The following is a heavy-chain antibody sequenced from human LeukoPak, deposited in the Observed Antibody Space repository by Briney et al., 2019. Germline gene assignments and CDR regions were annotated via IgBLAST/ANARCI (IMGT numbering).Heavy chain of an antibody. Sequence: GGSLRLSCAASGFTFSSYSMNWVRQAPGKGLEWVSSISSSSSYIYYADSVKGRFTISRDNAKNSLYLQMNSLRAEDTAVYYCAKVFWSGYFRYSDYWGQGTLVTVSS. J-gene: IGHJ4*02. CDR2: ISSSSSYI. D-gene: IGHD3-3*01. CDR3: AKVFWSGYFRYSDY. CDR1: GFTFSSYS. V-gene: IGHV3-21*01.